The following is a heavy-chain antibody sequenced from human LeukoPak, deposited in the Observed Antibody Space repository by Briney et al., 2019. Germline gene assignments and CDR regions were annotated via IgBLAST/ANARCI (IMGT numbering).Heavy chain of an antibody. D-gene: IGHD2-21*02. Sequence: PGGSLRLSCAGSGFTFSSYSMTWVRQAPGKGLEWVSSITSSSNYMYYADSLKGRFTISRDNAKSSLYLQMNSLRAEDTAVYYCAKSQSGDFPNWDHWSQATLVTVSS. J-gene: IGHJ4*02. V-gene: IGHV3-21*01. CDR2: ITSSSNYM. CDR3: AKSQSGDFPNWDH. CDR1: GFTFSSYS.